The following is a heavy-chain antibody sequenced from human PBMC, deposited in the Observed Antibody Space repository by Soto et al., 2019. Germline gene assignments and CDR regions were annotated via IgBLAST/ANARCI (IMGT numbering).Heavy chain of an antibody. CDR3: ARGRGSGWSGAFDL. CDR1: GYTFTSDN. D-gene: IGHD6-19*01. V-gene: IGHV1-8*01. Sequence: QVQLVQSGAEVKKPGASVKVSCRSSGYTFTSDNFHWVRQATGQGLEWMGWVLPNSGNTDYAQKFRGRVTMPRNTSVTTVYMELSSLKSEDTAVYYCARGRGSGWSGAFDLWGQGTRVTVSP. CDR2: VLPNSGNT. J-gene: IGHJ3*01.